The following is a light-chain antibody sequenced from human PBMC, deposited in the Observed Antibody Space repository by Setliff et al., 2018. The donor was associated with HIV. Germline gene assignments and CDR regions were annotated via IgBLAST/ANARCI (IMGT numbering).Light chain of an antibody. J-gene: IGLJ3*02. CDR2: DVT. V-gene: IGLV2-11*01. Sequence: QSVLTQPRSVSGSPGQSVTISCTGTSNDVGAHNHVSWYQQRPDKAPKLIIYDVTERPSGVPDRFSGSKSGNTASLTISGLQGEDEAAYHCCAHAGRFTWTFGGGTKSPS. CDR1: SNDVGAHNH. CDR3: CAHAGRFTWT.